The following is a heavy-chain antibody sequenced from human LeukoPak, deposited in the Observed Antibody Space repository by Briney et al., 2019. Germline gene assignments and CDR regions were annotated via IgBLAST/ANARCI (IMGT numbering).Heavy chain of an antibody. Sequence: GGSLRLSCSASGITFSDYAMHWVXQAPGKGLEYVSGISDDGGGTYYADSVKGRFTISRDNSKNALSLQMSSLRAEVTAVYYCVIDPYYYDSSGSQGIWGQGTLVTVSS. CDR3: VIDPYYYDSSGSQGI. D-gene: IGHD3-22*01. CDR1: GITFSDYA. V-gene: IGHV3-64D*06. J-gene: IGHJ4*02. CDR2: ISDDGGGT.